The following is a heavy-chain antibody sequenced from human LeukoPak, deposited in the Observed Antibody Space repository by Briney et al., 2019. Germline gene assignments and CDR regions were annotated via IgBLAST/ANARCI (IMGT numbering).Heavy chain of an antibody. CDR2: IIPIFGIA. D-gene: IGHD4-17*01. J-gene: IGHJ4*02. V-gene: IGHV1-69*04. CDR1: GGTFSSYA. Sequence: SVKVSCKASGGTFSSYAISWVRQAPGQGLGWMGRIIPIFGIANYAQKFQGRVTITADKSTSTAYMELSSLRSEDTAVYYCARDLGYGDYGGWDYWGQGTLVTVSS. CDR3: ARDLGYGDYGGWDY.